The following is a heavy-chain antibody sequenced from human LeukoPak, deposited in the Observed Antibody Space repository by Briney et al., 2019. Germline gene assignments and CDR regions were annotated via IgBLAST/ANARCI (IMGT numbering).Heavy chain of an antibody. V-gene: IGHV4-39*01. CDR3: ARPRHGDYVLGWFDP. CDR2: MCYSGNT. CDR1: GGSISRSNYY. D-gene: IGHD4-17*01. J-gene: IGHJ5*02. Sequence: PSETLSLTCTVSGGSISRSNYYWGWIRQPPGKGLEWIGSMCYSGNTYYNPSLKSRVTIFVDTSKNQFSLKLSSVTAADTAVYYCARPRHGDYVLGWFDPWGQGTLVTVSS.